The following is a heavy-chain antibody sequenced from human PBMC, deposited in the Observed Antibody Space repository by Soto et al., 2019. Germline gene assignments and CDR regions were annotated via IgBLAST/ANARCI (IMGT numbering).Heavy chain of an antibody. CDR1: GYTFTRYD. V-gene: IGHV1-8*01. CDR2: MNPNSGNT. CDR3: ARGPDPFGYSCCYVPYYYYMDV. D-gene: IGHD5-18*01. J-gene: IGHJ6*03. Sequence: ASVKVSCKASGYTFTRYDINLGRQATGQGLEGMGWMNPNSGNTGYAQKFQGRVTMTRNTSISTAYMELSSLRSEDTAVYYCARGPDPFGYSCCYVPYYYYMDVWGKGTTVTVSS.